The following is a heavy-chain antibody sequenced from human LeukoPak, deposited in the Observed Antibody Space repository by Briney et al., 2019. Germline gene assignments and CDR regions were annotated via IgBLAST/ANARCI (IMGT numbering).Heavy chain of an antibody. CDR3: ARDRVDYYYYYYMDV. CDR1: GFTFSSYG. CDR2: ISGSGGST. V-gene: IGHV3-23*01. J-gene: IGHJ6*03. Sequence: GGTLRLSCAASGFTFSSYGMGWVRQAPGKGLEWVSAISGSGGSTYYADSVKGRFTISRDNAKNSLYLQMNSLRAEDTAVYYCARDRVDYYYYYYMDVWGKGTTVTVSS. D-gene: IGHD3-10*01.